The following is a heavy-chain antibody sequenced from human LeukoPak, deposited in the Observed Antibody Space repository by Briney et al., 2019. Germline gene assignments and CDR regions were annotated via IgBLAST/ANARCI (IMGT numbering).Heavy chain of an antibody. D-gene: IGHD5-12*01. CDR3: ARDHGSGYQIRFDP. Sequence: GGSLRLSCAASGFTFSSYGMHWVRQAPGKGLEWVAFIRYDGSNKYYADSVKGRFTISRDNAKNSLYLQMNSLRAEDTAVYYCARDHGSGYQIRFDPWGQGTLVTVSS. V-gene: IGHV3-30*02. CDR2: IRYDGSNK. CDR1: GFTFSSYG. J-gene: IGHJ5*02.